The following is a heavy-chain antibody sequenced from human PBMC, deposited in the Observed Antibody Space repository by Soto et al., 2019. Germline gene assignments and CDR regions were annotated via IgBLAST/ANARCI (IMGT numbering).Heavy chain of an antibody. CDR3: ARAEYYYDSSGYYPHFDY. CDR2: ISAYNGNT. V-gene: IGHV1-18*01. J-gene: IGHJ4*02. Sequence: GASVKVSCKASGYTFTSYGISWVRQAPGQGLEWMGWISAYNGNTNYAQKLQGRVTMTTDTSTSTAYMELRSLRSDDTAVYYCARAEYYYDSSGYYPHFDYWGQGTLVTVSS. D-gene: IGHD3-22*01. CDR1: GYTFTSYG.